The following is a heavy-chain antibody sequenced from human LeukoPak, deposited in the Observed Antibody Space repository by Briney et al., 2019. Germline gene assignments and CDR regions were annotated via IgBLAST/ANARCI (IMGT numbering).Heavy chain of an antibody. CDR1: GLTVSSNY. D-gene: IGHD3-10*01. V-gene: IGHV3-53*01. J-gene: IGHJ4*02. Sequence: GGSLRLSCAVSGLTVSSNYMSWVRQAPGKGLEEGSAIPSGGPTFYADTVKGRFTISRDNSKNTLYLQMNSLRAEDTAVYYCARDPYNSGSSYFDYWGQGTLVTVSS. CDR2: IPSGGPT. CDR3: ARDPYNSGSSYFDY.